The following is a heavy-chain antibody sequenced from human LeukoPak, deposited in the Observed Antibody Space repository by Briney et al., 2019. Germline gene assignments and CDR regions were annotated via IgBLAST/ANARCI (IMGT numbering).Heavy chain of an antibody. D-gene: IGHD3-10*01. Sequence: PSETLSLTCTVSGGSISSYYWSWIRQPPRKGLEWIGYIYYSGSTNYNPSLKSRVTISVDTSKNQFSLKLSSVTAADTAVYYCAREVNTMDRGVPYYYYYMDVWGKGTTVTVSS. CDR1: GGSISSYY. CDR2: IYYSGST. CDR3: AREVNTMDRGVPYYYYYMDV. V-gene: IGHV4-59*01. J-gene: IGHJ6*03.